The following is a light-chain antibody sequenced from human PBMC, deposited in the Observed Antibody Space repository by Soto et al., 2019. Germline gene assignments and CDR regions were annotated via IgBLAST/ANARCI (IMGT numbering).Light chain of an antibody. J-gene: IGLJ3*02. CDR3: SSYTSSSSLKWV. CDR2: EVS. V-gene: IGLV2-14*01. Sequence: QSALTQPASVSGSPGQSITISCTGTGSDVGGYNYVSWYQQHPGKAPKLMIYEVSNRPSGVSNRFSGSKSGNTASLTISGLQAEDEADYYCSSYTSSSSLKWVFGVGTKLTVL. CDR1: GSDVGGYNY.